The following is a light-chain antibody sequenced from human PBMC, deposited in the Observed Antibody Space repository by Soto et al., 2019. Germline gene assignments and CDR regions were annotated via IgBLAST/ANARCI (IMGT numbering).Light chain of an antibody. Sequence: DIVMTQSPDSLAVSLGERATINCKSSQSVLYSSNNKNYLAWYRQKPGQPPKLLIYWASTRESGVPSRFSGSGSGTEFTLTISSLQPDDFATYYCQQYNSYPWTFGQGTKV. J-gene: IGKJ1*01. CDR3: QQYNSYPWT. V-gene: IGKV4-1*01. CDR2: WAS. CDR1: QSVLYSSNNKNY.